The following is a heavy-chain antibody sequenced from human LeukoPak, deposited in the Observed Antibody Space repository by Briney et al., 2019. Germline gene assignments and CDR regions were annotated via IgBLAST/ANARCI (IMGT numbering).Heavy chain of an antibody. V-gene: IGHV3-30-3*01. CDR3: ARDIPNSGYDP. D-gene: IGHD5-12*01. CDR1: GFTFISYA. Sequence: GGSLRLSCAASGFTFISYAMHWVRQAPGKGLEWVAFISYDGSNKYYADSVKGRFTISRDNSKNTLYLQMNSLRAEDTAVYYCARDIPNSGYDPWGQGTLVTVSS. CDR2: ISYDGSNK. J-gene: IGHJ5*02.